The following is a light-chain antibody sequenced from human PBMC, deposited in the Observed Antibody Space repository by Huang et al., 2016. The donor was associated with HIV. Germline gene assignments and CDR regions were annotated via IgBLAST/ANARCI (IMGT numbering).Light chain of an antibody. Sequence: EIVMTQSPATLSVSPGERATLSCRASQSVSRNLAWYQQKPGQAPRPLIYGASTRATGVPARFSGSGSGTEFTLTISSLQSEDFAVYYCQQYNNWPSGTFGQGTKVEIK. CDR1: QSVSRN. CDR2: GAS. J-gene: IGKJ1*01. V-gene: IGKV3-15*01. CDR3: QQYNNWPSGT.